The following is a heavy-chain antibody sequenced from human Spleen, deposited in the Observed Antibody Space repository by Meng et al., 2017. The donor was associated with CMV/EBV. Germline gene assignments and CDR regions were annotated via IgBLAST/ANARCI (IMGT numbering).Heavy chain of an antibody. J-gene: IGHJ4*02. CDR3: ARDSSYGGYCSSTSCPVDY. CDR2: INHGGST. V-gene: IGHV4-34*01. Sequence: GSLRLSCAVYGGSFSGYYWTWIRQPPGKGLEWVGQINHGGSTNYNPSLKSRVTMSVDTSKNQFSLKLNSVTAADTAVYYCARDSSYGGYCSSTSCPVDYWGQGTLVTVSS. D-gene: IGHD2-2*01. CDR1: GGSFSGYY.